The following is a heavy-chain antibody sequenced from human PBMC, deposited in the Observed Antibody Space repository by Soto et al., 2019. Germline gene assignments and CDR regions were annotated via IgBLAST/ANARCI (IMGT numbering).Heavy chain of an antibody. D-gene: IGHD3-22*01. CDR3: AKDGQDSSGYYCFDH. J-gene: IGHJ4*02. Sequence: EVQLLESGGGLVQPGGSLRLSCAASGFTFSSYAMSWVRQAPGKGLEWVSAISGSGGSTYYADSVKGRFTISRDNFKNTLYLQMNSLRAEDMAVYYCAKDGQDSSGYYCFDHWGQGTLVTVSS. CDR2: ISGSGGST. V-gene: IGHV3-23*01. CDR1: GFTFSSYA.